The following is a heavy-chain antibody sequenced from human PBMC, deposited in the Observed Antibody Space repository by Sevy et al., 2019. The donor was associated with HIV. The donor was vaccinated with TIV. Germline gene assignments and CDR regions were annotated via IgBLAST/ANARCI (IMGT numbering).Heavy chain of an antibody. CDR1: GYSFTSYW. CDR2: IYPGDSDT. CDR3: ASTYCSGGSCYSADAFDI. Sequence: GESLKISRKGSGYSFTSYWIGWVRQMPGKGLGWMGIIYPGDSDTRYSPSFQGQVTISADKSISTAYLQWSSLKASDTAMYYCASTYCSGGSCYSADAFDIWGQGTMVTVSS. V-gene: IGHV5-51*01. J-gene: IGHJ3*02. D-gene: IGHD2-15*01.